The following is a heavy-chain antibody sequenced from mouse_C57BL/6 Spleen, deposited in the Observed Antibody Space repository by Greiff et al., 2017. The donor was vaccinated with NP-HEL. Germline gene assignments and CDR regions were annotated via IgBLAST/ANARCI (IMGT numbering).Heavy chain of an antibody. J-gene: IGHJ4*01. CDR1: GFSFNTYA. CDR3: VRHGVLRYYYAMDY. D-gene: IGHD1-1*01. V-gene: IGHV10-1*01. CDR2: IRSNSNNYAT. Sequence: GGGLVQPKGSLKLSCAASGFSFNTYAMNWVRQAPGKGLEWVARIRSNSNNYATYYPCSEKDRFTIPTHDSKSMPYLQTNNSKTEDTAMYYWVRHGVLRYYYAMDYWGQGTSVTVSS.